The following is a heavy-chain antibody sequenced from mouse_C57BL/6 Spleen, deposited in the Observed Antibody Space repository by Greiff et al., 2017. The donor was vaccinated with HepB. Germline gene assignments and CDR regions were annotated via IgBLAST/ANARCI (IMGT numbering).Heavy chain of an antibody. CDR2: ISSGSSTI. D-gene: IGHD1-1*01. Sequence: EVKVVESGGGLVKPGGSLKLSCAASGFTFSDYGMHWVRQAPEKGLEWVAYISSGSSTIYYADTVKGRFTISRDNAKNTLFLQMTSLRSEDTAMYYCARPGSLYYYAMDYWGQGTSVTVSS. CDR1: GFTFSDYG. J-gene: IGHJ4*01. CDR3: ARPGSLYYYAMDY. V-gene: IGHV5-17*01.